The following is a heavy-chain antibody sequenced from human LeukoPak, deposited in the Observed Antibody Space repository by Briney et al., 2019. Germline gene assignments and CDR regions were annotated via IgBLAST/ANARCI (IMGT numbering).Heavy chain of an antibody. J-gene: IGHJ5*02. CDR2: INPSGGST. V-gene: IGHV1-46*01. D-gene: IGHD6-13*01. CDR3: ARDREEQQLMNWFDP. CDR1: GYTFTSYY. Sequence: GASVTVSCKASGYTFTSYYMHWVRQAPGQGLEWMGIINPSGGSTSHAQKFQGRVTMTRDTSTSTVYMELSSLRSEDTAVYYCARDREEQQLMNWFDPWGQGTLVTVSS.